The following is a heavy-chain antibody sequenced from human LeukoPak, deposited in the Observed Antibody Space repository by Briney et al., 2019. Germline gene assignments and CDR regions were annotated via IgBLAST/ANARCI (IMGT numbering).Heavy chain of an antibody. V-gene: IGHV4-59*01. CDR1: GGSISSYY. D-gene: IGHD4-23*01. J-gene: IGHJ5*02. Sequence: PSETLSLTCTVSGGSISSYYWSWIRQPPGKGLELIGYIYYSGSTNYNPSLKSRVTISVDTSKNQFSLKLSSVTAADTAVYYCARVPTTVVNDNWFDPWGQGTLVTVSS. CDR2: IYYSGST. CDR3: ARVPTTVVNDNWFDP.